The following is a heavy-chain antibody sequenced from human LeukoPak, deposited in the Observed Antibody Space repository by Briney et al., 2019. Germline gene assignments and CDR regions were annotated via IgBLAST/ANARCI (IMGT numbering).Heavy chain of an antibody. D-gene: IGHD1-26*01. V-gene: IGHV4-39*01. CDR3: ATWDSGRYSQIDN. Sequence: SGTLSLTCTVSGGPVSSSSYYWGWVRQSPEKGLECIGTIYYAGDTYYNPSLESRLTISVDTSKNQFSLKLRSVTAADTAVYYCATWDSGRYSQIDNWGQGTLVTVSS. CDR2: IYYAGDT. CDR1: GGPVSSSSYY. J-gene: IGHJ4*02.